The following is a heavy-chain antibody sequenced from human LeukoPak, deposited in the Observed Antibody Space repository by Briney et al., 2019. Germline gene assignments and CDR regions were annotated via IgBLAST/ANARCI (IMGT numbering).Heavy chain of an antibody. D-gene: IGHD3-22*01. J-gene: IGHJ4*02. V-gene: IGHV3-48*04. CDR1: GFTFSSYS. CDR3: AAITEDTSGNYHTPKYFDS. CDR2: ISSSSSTT. Sequence: GGSLRLSCAASGFTFSSYSMNWVRQAPGRGLEWVSYISSSSSTTYYADSVKGRFTISRDHAKNTLYLQLNSLRAEDTAVYYCAAITEDTSGNYHTPKYFDSWGQGTPVTVSS.